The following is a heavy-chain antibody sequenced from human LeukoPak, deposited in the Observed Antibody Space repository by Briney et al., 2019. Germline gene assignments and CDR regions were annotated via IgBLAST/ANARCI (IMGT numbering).Heavy chain of an antibody. Sequence: GGSLRLSCAASGFTFSDYYMSWIRQAPGKGLEWVSYISSSGSTIYYADSVKGRFTISRDNAKNPLYLQMNSLRAEDTAVYYCARVGVEGASCYDYWGQGTLVTVSS. CDR3: ARVGVEGASCYDY. CDR2: ISSSGSTI. D-gene: IGHD2-2*01. J-gene: IGHJ4*02. V-gene: IGHV3-11*04. CDR1: GFTFSDYY.